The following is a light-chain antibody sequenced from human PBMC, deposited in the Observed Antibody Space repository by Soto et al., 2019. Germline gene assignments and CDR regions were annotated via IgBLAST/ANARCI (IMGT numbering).Light chain of an antibody. CDR1: SSDVGGYNY. V-gene: IGLV2-14*01. CDR3: SSYTSSSTLMV. J-gene: IGLJ2*01. CDR2: DVS. Sequence: SALTQPASVSGSPGQSITISCTGTSSDVGGYNYVSWYQQHPGKAPKLMIYDVSNRPSGVSNRFSGSKSGNTASLTISGLQAEVEADYYCSSYTSSSTLMVFGGGTKVTVL.